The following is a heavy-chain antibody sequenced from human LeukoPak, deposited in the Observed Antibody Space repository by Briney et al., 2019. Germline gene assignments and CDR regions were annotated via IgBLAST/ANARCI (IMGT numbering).Heavy chain of an antibody. Sequence: SETLSLTCAVHGGSFSGYYWSWIRQPPGKGLEWIGEINHSGSTNYNPSLKSRVTISVDTSKNQFSLKLSSVTAADTAVYYCARGAAFDIWGQGTMVTVSS. V-gene: IGHV4-34*01. J-gene: IGHJ3*02. CDR1: GGSFSGYY. CDR2: INHSGST. CDR3: ARGAAFDI.